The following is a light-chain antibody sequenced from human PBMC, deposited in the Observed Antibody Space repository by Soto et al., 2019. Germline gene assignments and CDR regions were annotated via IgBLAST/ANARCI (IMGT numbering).Light chain of an antibody. CDR1: SSNVGGYNH. J-gene: IGLJ2*01. CDR2: EGS. V-gene: IGLV2-23*03. CDR3: WSYAGNTIFV. Sequence: QSALTQPRSVSGSPGQSVTVSCTGTSSNVGGYNHVSWYQQHPGKVPKVVIYEGSKRPSGVSNRFSGSKSGNTASLTISGLQAEDEAYYYCWSYAGNTIFVFGGGTKVTVL.